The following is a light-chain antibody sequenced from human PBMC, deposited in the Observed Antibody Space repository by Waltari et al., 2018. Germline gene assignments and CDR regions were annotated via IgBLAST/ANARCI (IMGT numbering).Light chain of an antibody. V-gene: IGKV3-15*01. Sequence: EIVMTQSPATLSVSPGERATLSCRASQLVSSNLAWYQQKPGQAPRLLIYGASTRATGIPARFSGSGSGTEFTLTISSLQSEDFAAYYCQQYNNWPPLTFGGGTKVEIK. CDR3: QQYNNWPPLT. CDR2: GAS. CDR1: QLVSSN. J-gene: IGKJ4*01.